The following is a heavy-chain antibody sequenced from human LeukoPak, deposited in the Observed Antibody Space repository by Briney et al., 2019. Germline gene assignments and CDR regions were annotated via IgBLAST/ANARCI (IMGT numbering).Heavy chain of an antibody. CDR2: MNPNSGGT. CDR3: ARDPVNYDFWSGYYFDY. J-gene: IGHJ4*02. D-gene: IGHD3-3*01. Sequence: ASVKVSCKASGYTFTSYDINWVRQATGQGLEWMGWMNPNSGGTNYAQKFQGRVTMTRDTSISTAYMELSRLRSDDTAVYYCARDPVNYDFWSGYYFDYWGQGTLVTVSS. V-gene: IGHV1-2*02. CDR1: GYTFTSYD.